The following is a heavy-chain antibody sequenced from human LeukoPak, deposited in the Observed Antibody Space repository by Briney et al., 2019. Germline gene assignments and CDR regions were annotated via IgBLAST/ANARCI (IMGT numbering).Heavy chain of an antibody. CDR2: ISSGSSYI. J-gene: IGHJ3*02. V-gene: IGHV3-21*01. D-gene: IGHD3-22*01. CDR1: GFTFSNYA. Sequence: GGCLRLSCAASGFTFSNYAMSWVRQAPGKGLEWVSSISSGSSYIYYADSVKGRFLISRDNAKDTLYLQMNSLRTEDTAVYYCAREYNSGPKQTDAFDIWGQGTMVTVSS. CDR3: AREYNSGPKQTDAFDI.